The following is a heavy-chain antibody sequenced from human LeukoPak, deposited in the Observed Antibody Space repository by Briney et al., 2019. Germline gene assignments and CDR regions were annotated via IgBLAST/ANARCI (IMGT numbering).Heavy chain of an antibody. D-gene: IGHD2-15*01. Sequence: QPGGSLRLSCAASGFTFSSHGMSWVRQAPGKGLEWVSGINWNGGSTGYADSVKGRFTISRDNAKNSLYLQMNSLRAEDTALYYCARAVGYCSGGSCDGFLYYMDVWGKGTTVTVSS. V-gene: IGHV3-20*04. J-gene: IGHJ6*03. CDR3: ARAVGYCSGGSCDGFLYYMDV. CDR1: GFTFSSHG. CDR2: INWNGGST.